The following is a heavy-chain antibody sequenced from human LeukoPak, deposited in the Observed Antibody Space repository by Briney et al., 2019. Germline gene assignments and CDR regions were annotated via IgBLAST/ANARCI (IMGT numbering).Heavy chain of an antibody. V-gene: IGHV7-4-1*02. D-gene: IGHD1-26*01. Sequence: GASVKVPCKASGYTFTSYILNWVRQAPGQGLECMGWINTNTGNPTYAQGFTGRFVFSLDTSVSTAYLQISSLKAEDTALYYCARASTPKVGATIYYFDYWGQGTLVTVSS. CDR2: INTNTGNP. CDR3: ARASTPKVGATIYYFDY. CDR1: GYTFTSYI. J-gene: IGHJ4*02.